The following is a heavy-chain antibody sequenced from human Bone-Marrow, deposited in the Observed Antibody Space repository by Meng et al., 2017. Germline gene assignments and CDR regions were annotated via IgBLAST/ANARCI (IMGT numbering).Heavy chain of an antibody. Sequence: GESLKISCAASGITVSSNYMSWVRQAPGKGLEWVSAISGSGGSTFYADSVKGRFTISRDNSKNTLYLQMNSLRAEDTAVYYCAKGSYGDYFDYWGQGTLVTVSS. D-gene: IGHD4-17*01. V-gene: IGHV3-23*01. J-gene: IGHJ4*02. CDR1: GITVSSNY. CDR2: ISGSGGST. CDR3: AKGSYGDYFDY.